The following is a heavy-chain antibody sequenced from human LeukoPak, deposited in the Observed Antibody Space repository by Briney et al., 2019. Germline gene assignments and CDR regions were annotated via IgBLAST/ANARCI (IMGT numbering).Heavy chain of an antibody. CDR3: ARLTRSGYELGDY. Sequence: ASVKVSCKASGYTFTGYYIHWVRQAPGQGLEWMGWINPNSGGTNYAQKFQGRVTMTRDTSISTAYMELSRLRSDDTAVYYCARLTRSGYELGDYWGQGTLVTVSS. V-gene: IGHV1-2*02. CDR1: GYTFTGYY. D-gene: IGHD5-12*01. CDR2: INPNSGGT. J-gene: IGHJ4*02.